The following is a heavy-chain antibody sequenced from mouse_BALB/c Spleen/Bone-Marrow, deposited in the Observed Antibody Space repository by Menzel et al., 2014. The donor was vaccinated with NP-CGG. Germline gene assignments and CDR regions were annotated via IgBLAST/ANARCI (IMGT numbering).Heavy chain of an antibody. CDR1: GYTFSNYW. V-gene: IGHV1-5*01. J-gene: IGHJ2*01. D-gene: IGHD3-1*01. CDR2: IYPGNSDT. Sequence: EVMLVESGTVLARPGAAVKMSCKASGYTFSNYWMHWVKQRPGQGLEWIGTIYPGNSDTTYNQKFKGKAKLTAVTSTSPAYMELSSLTNENSAVYYCTTLARSDSDYWGQGTTLTVSS. CDR3: TTLARSDSDY.